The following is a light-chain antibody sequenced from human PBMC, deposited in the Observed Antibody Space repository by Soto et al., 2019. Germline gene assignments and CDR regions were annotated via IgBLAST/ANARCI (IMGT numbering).Light chain of an antibody. V-gene: IGKV1-5*01. J-gene: IGKJ5*01. CDR2: DAS. CDR3: QQHNSFSIT. CDR1: QSISSW. Sequence: DIQMIRSASTLPASVGQIVAITCPASQSISSWLAWYKQKPGKAPKLMSYDASSLESGVPSRVRGSGSGTEFTLTINSLKADDFETYYCQQHNSFSITFGQGTRLEIK.